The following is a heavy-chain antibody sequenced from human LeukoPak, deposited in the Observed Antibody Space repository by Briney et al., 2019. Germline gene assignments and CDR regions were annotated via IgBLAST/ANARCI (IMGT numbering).Heavy chain of an antibody. CDR1: GGSISSGSYY. CDR2: IYTSGST. CDR3: ARDVVAVAGGNYYYYYYMDV. D-gene: IGHD6-19*01. J-gene: IGHJ6*03. V-gene: IGHV4-61*02. Sequence: SQTLSLTCTVSGGSISSGSYYWSWIRQPAGKGLEWIGRIYTSGSTNYNPPLKSRVTISVDTSKNQFSLKLSSVTAADTAVYYCARDVVAVAGGNYYYYYYMDVWGKGTTVTISS.